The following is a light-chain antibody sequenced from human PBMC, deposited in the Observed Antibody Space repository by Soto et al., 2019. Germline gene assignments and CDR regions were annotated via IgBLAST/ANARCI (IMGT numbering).Light chain of an antibody. J-gene: IGLJ3*02. CDR2: RNN. CDR3: AAWDDSLSGWL. Sequence: QSVLTQPPSASGTPGQRVTIACSGSSSNIGSNYVYWYQQLPGTAPKLLIYRNNQRPSGVPDRFSGSKSGTSASLAISGLRFEDEADYYCAAWDDSLSGWLFGGGTQLNVL. CDR1: SSNIGSNY. V-gene: IGLV1-47*01.